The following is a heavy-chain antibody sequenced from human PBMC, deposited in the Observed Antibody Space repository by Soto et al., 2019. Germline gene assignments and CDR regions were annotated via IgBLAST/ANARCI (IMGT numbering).Heavy chain of an antibody. V-gene: IGHV4-31*03. Sequence: QAQLQESGPGLVKSSQTLSLTCTVSGGSISSGGYYWSWIRQHRGNGLEWIGYIYYSGSTYYNPSLKSRVTTSVRTSKRQYSLKLGSVTAAGTTVYYCARILTGTKRPSHTYYFGYWRRGTLITVSS. CDR1: GGSISSGGYY. CDR2: IYYSGST. CDR3: ARILTGTKRPSHTYYFGY. J-gene: IGHJ4*02. D-gene: IGHD3-9*01.